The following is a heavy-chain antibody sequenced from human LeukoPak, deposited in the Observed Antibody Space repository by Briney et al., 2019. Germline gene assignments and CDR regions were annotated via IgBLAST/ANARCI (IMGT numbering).Heavy chain of an antibody. D-gene: IGHD3-3*01. CDR2: IYGDGRT. CDR1: GFTFSSYA. V-gene: IGHV3-53*01. J-gene: IGHJ4*02. CDR3: ARGRGLGVVSPYFDY. Sequence: GGSLRLSCAASGFTFSSYAMSWVRQVPGKGLERVSVIYGDGRTSYPDSVKGRFTISRDNSKNTLSLQMNNLRAEDTAVYYCARGRGLGVVSPYFDYWGQGTLVTVSS.